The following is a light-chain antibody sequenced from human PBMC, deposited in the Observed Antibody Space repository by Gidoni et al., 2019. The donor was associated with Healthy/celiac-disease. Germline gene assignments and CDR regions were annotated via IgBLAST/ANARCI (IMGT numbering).Light chain of an antibody. V-gene: IGKV1-39*01. CDR2: AAS. CDR1: QSISSY. CDR3: QQSYSTPGT. Sequence: DIQMTQSPSSLSASVGDRVTITCRASQSISSYLNWYQQKPGKAPKLLIYAASSLQSGVPSRFSGSVSGTDFTLTISSLQPEDFATYYCQQSYSTPGTFXPXTKVDIK. J-gene: IGKJ3*01.